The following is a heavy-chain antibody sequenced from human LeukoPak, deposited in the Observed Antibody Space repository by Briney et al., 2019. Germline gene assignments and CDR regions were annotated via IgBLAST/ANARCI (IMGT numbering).Heavy chain of an antibody. J-gene: IGHJ4*02. CDR3: AKVAGSSGYYPDF. Sequence: GGSLRLSCVASGFTFTSYAMSWVRQAPGTGLEWISAISANGRSTYHADSVKGRFTISRDISKNTLYLQKNSLRAEDTAVYYCAKVAGSSGYYPDFWGQGTLVTVSS. V-gene: IGHV3-23*01. CDR2: ISANGRST. D-gene: IGHD3-22*01. CDR1: GFTFTSYA.